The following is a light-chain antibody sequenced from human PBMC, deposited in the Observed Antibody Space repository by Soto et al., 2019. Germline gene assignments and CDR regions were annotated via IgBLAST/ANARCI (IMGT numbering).Light chain of an antibody. CDR3: LQYNTCPWT. J-gene: IGKJ1*01. CDR2: AAS. CDR1: QGIRND. V-gene: IGKV1-17*01. Sequence: DIPMTQSPSSLSASVGDRVTITCRASQGIRNDLDWFQQKPAQAPERLIYAASSLQSGVPSRFSGSGCETEFTLTISSLQAEDFATYYCLQYNTCPWTFGQGTKVEMK.